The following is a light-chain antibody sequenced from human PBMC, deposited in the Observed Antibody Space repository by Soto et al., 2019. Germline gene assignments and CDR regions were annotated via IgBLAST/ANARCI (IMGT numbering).Light chain of an antibody. Sequence: EIVFTQSPGTLSLSPGERATLSCRASQSVSSSYLAWYQQKPGQAPRLLIYGASSRATGIPDRFSGSGSGTDFTLTISRLEPEDFAVYYCQQYGSSPTWTCGQGTKVDIK. CDR3: QQYGSSPTWT. V-gene: IGKV3-20*01. CDR2: GAS. J-gene: IGKJ1*01. CDR1: QSVSSSY.